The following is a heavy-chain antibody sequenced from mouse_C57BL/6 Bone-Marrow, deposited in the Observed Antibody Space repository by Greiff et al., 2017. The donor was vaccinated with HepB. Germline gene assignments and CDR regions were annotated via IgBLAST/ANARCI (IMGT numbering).Heavy chain of an antibody. J-gene: IGHJ4*01. CDR1: GYSITSGYY. V-gene: IGHV3-6*01. CDR2: ISYDGSN. Sequence: ESGPGLVKPSQSLSLTCSVTGYSITSGYYWNWIRQFPGNKLEWVGYISYDGSNNYNPSLKNRNSITRDTSKNQFCLKLNSVTTEDTATYYCARGYFYGSREYYAMDYWGQGTSVTVSS. CDR3: ARGYFYGSREYYAMDY. D-gene: IGHD1-1*01.